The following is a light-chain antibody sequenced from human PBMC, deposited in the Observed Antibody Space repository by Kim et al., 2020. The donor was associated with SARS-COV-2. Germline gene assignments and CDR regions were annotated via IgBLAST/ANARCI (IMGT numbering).Light chain of an antibody. CDR3: QQFYTYPIA. Sequence: ASVGDRVTFTCRASQSIYSYLAWYQQKPGNVPKILIYKASTLESGVPSRFSGSESGTEFTLTISSLQPDDFATYYCQQFYTYPIAFGQGTRLEIK. CDR2: KAS. J-gene: IGKJ5*01. CDR1: QSIYSY. V-gene: IGKV1-5*03.